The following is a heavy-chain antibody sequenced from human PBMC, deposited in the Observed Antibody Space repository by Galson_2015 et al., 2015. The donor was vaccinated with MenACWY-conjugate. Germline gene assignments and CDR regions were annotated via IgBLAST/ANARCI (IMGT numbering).Heavy chain of an antibody. CDR2: IKPDGSET. CDR3: ATYYCTSGTCYHFDC. V-gene: IGHV3-7*01. J-gene: IGHJ4*02. D-gene: IGHD2-8*01. CDR1: GFTFRNYW. Sequence: SLRLSCAASGFTFRNYWMAWVRQAPGKGPGWVANIKPDGSETYYVDSVKGRFTVSRDNAKNSLYLQMNSLRAEDTALYYCATYYCTSGTCYHFDCWGRGTLVTVSS.